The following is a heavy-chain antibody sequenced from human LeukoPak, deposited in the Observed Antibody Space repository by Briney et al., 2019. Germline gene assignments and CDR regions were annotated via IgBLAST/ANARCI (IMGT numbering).Heavy chain of an antibody. J-gene: IGHJ4*02. V-gene: IGHV4-59*01. CDR1: GGSISSYY. Sequence: LETLSLTCTVSGGSISSYYWSWIRQPPGKGLEWIGYVYYSGSTNCNPSLKSRVTISVDTSKNQFSLNLTSVTAADTAMYYCARSYGDYLNFDYWGQGSLVTVSS. CDR3: ARSYGDYLNFDY. D-gene: IGHD2-21*01. CDR2: VYYSGST.